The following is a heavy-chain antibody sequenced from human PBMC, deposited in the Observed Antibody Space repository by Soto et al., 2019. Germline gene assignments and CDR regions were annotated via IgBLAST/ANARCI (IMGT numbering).Heavy chain of an antibody. D-gene: IGHD3-16*01. Sequence: GGSLRLSCAASGFSFSYYAMSWVRQAPGKGLEWVSVVSASGRSTYYADSVKGRFTISRDNSRNTVYLQMNSLRADDTAVYYCAKDRLAGGFDYWGQGTLVTVSS. J-gene: IGHJ4*02. CDR1: GFSFSYYA. CDR2: VSASGRST. V-gene: IGHV3-23*01. CDR3: AKDRLAGGFDY.